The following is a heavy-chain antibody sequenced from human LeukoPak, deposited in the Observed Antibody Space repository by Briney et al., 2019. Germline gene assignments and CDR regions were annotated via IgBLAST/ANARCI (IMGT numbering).Heavy chain of an antibody. J-gene: IGHJ4*02. Sequence: GGSLRLSCAASGFTFRNFWMYWVRQVPGKGLFWVSRINTDGSGTAYAEPVKGRFTISRDNANNTLYLQMNSLRAEDTAVYYCASETDDYGDYGYWGQGTLVTVSS. CDR2: INTDGSGT. D-gene: IGHD4-17*01. V-gene: IGHV3-74*01. CDR1: GFTFRNFW. CDR3: ASETDDYGDYGY.